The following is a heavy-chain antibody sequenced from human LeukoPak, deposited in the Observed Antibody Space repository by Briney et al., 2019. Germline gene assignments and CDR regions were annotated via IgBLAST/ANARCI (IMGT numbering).Heavy chain of an antibody. Sequence: ASVKVSCKASGYTFTDYYMHWVRQAPGQGLEWMGWINPNSGGTNYAQKFQGRVTMTRDTSISTAYMELSRLRSDDTAVYYCARWGGSGWYRSFYYYYYYMDVWGKGTTVTVSS. CDR3: ARWGGSGWYRSFYYYYYYMDV. CDR2: INPNSGGT. CDR1: GYTFTDYY. D-gene: IGHD6-19*01. V-gene: IGHV1-2*02. J-gene: IGHJ6*03.